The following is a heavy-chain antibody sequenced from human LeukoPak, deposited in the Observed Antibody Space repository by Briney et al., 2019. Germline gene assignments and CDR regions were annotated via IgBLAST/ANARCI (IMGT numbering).Heavy chain of an antibody. CDR3: ASTLTLFREPDS. CDR1: EFTFSSKW. CDR2: INTDGSST. J-gene: IGHJ4*02. Sequence: GGSLRLSCAASEFTFSSKWMHWVRQAPGKGLVWVSRINTDGSSTSYVDSVQGRFTISRDNAKNTLSLQMNSLRAEDTAVYYCASTLTLFREPDSWGQGTLVTVSS. V-gene: IGHV3-74*01. D-gene: IGHD3-3*01.